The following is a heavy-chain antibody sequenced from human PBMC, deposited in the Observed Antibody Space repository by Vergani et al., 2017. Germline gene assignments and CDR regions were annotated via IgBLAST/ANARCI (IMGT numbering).Heavy chain of an antibody. V-gene: IGHV3-23*01. CDR1: GFTFSSYA. Sequence: EVQLLESGGGLVQPGGSLRLSCAASGFTFSSYAMSWVRQAPGKGLEWVSAISGSGGSTYYADSVKGRFTISRDNSKNTLYLQMNSLRAEDTAVYYCAKXEAIVVVPADKPEDWGQGTLVTVSS. J-gene: IGHJ4*02. CDR3: AKXEAIVVVPADKPED. D-gene: IGHD2-2*01. CDR2: ISGSGGST.